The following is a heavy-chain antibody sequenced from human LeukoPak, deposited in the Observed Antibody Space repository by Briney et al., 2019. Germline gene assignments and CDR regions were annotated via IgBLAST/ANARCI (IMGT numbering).Heavy chain of an antibody. CDR2: ISSSGSTI. CDR1: GFTFSSYE. Sequence: GGSLRLSCAASGFTFSSYEMNWVRQAPGKGLEWVSYISSSGSTIYYADSVKGRFTISRDNAKSSVYLQMNSLRAEDTAVYYSASIPSRKQLVDYWGQGTLVTVSS. V-gene: IGHV3-48*03. D-gene: IGHD6-13*01. CDR3: ASIPSRKQLVDY. J-gene: IGHJ4*02.